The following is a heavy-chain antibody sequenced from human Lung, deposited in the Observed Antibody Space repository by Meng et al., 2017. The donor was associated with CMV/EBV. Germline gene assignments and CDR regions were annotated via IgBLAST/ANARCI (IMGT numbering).Heavy chain of an antibody. D-gene: IGHD2-21*01. CDR2: ISSSGTYI. CDR1: GFTFSSYS. CDR3: ARDVSPRSSAYFAIYYFYALDV. V-gene: IGHV3-21*01. Sequence: GGSLRLXCAASGFTFSSYSMNWVRQAPGKGLEWVSSISSSGTYIYYADSVKGRFTTSRDNAQNSLYLQMNSLRAEDTAVYYCARDVSPRSSAYFAIYYFYALDVWXQGTXVTVSS. J-gene: IGHJ6*02.